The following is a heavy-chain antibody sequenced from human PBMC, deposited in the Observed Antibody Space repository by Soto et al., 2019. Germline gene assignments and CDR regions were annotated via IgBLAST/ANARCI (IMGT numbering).Heavy chain of an antibody. Sequence: GGSLRLSCAASGFTFITYSMSWVRQAPGKGLEWVSIISGSGGSTYYPDSVKGRFTISRDSSKNTLYLQMNSLRADDTAVYYCAKLPAAQSYFDFWGQGTLVTVSS. J-gene: IGHJ4*02. CDR1: GFTFITYS. D-gene: IGHD2-2*01. V-gene: IGHV3-23*01. CDR3: AKLPAAQSYFDF. CDR2: ISGSGGST.